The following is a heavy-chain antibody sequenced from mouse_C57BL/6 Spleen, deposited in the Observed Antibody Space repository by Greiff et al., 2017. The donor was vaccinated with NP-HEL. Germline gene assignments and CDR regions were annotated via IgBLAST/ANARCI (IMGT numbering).Heavy chain of an antibody. CDR1: GYAFSSSW. V-gene: IGHV1-82*01. Sequence: QVQLQQSGPELVKPGASVKISCKASGYAFSSSWMNWVKQRPGKGLEWIGRIYPGDGDTNYNGKFKGKATLTADKSSSTAYMQLSSLTSEDSAVYFCARCDYDEGAWFAYWGQGTLVTVSA. CDR2: IYPGDGDT. J-gene: IGHJ3*01. D-gene: IGHD2-4*01. CDR3: ARCDYDEGAWFAY.